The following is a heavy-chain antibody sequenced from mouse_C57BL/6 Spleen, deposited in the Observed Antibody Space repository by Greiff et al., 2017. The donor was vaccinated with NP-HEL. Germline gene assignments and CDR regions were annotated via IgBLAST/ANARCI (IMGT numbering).Heavy chain of an antibody. CDR3: ARPRLRSLYYFDY. Sequence: EVKLMESGGGLVKPGGSLKLSCAASGFTFSDYGMHWVRQAPEKGLEWVAYISSGSSTIYYADTVKGRFTISRDNAKNTLFLQMTSLRSEDTAMYYCARPRLRSLYYFDYWGQGTTLTVSS. J-gene: IGHJ2*01. D-gene: IGHD1-1*01. V-gene: IGHV5-17*01. CDR1: GFTFSDYG. CDR2: ISSGSSTI.